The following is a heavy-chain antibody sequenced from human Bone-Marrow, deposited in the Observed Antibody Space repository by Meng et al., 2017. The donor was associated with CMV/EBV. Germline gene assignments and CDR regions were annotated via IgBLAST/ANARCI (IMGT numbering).Heavy chain of an antibody. CDR2: INPSGGST. CDR3: ARGRYYGSGSYGAPYYFDY. V-gene: IGHV1-46*01. Sequence: SVKVSCKASGYTFTSYYMHWVRQAPGQGLEWMGIINPSGGSTSYAQKFQGRVTMTRDTSTSTVYMELSSLRSEDTAVYYCARGRYYGSGSYGAPYYFDYWGQGTLVTVSS. J-gene: IGHJ4*02. CDR1: GYTFTSYY. D-gene: IGHD3-10*01.